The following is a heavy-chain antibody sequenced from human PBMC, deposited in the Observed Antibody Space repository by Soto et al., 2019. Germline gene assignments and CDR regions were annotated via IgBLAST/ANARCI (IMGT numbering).Heavy chain of an antibody. Sequence: SETLSLTCTVSGGSISSSTYYWGWIRQPPGKGLEWIGSIYYSGKTYYNPSLKSRVTISVDTSKNQFSLRRSPVTAADTAVYYCARHTRGYYSQAHFDYWGQGTLVTVSS. CDR3: ARHTRGYYSQAHFDY. D-gene: IGHD3-22*01. J-gene: IGHJ4*02. V-gene: IGHV4-39*01. CDR1: GGSISSSTYY. CDR2: IYYSGKT.